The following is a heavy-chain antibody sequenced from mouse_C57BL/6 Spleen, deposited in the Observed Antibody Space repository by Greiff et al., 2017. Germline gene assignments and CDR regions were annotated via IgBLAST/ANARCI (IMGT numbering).Heavy chain of an antibody. V-gene: IGHV3-1*01. CDR1: GYSITSGYD. Sequence: VQLKQSGPGMVKPSQSLSLTCTVTGYSITSGYDWHWIRHFPGNKLEWMGYISYSGSTNYNPSLKSRISITHDTSKNHFFLKLNSVTTEDTATYYCASSLYGSSSTGFAYWGQGTLVTVSA. J-gene: IGHJ3*01. CDR2: ISYSGST. D-gene: IGHD1-1*01. CDR3: ASSLYGSSSTGFAY.